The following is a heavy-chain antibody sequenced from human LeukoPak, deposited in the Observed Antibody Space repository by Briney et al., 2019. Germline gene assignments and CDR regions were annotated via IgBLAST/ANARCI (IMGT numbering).Heavy chain of an antibody. D-gene: IGHD6-13*01. CDR1: GGSISSSSYY. Sequence: RASETLSLTCTVSGGSISSSSYYWGWIRQPPGKGLEWIGSIYYSGSTYYNPSLKSRVTISVDTSKNQFSLQLNSVTPEDTAVYYCARVRWSSSWFWSAHYFDYWGQGTLVTVSS. CDR3: ARVRWSSSWFWSAHYFDY. J-gene: IGHJ4*02. V-gene: IGHV4-39*01. CDR2: IYYSGST.